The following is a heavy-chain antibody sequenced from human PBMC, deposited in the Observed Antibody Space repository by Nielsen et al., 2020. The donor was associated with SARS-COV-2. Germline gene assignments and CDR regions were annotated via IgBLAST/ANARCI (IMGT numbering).Heavy chain of an antibody. CDR1: GYTFTTYI. J-gene: IGHJ4*02. CDR3: ARHLRGYIDY. CDR2: INAGNGNT. V-gene: IGHV1-3*01. Sequence: ASVKVSCKASGYTFTTYIIHWVRQAPGQRLEWMGWINAGNGNTRYSQKFQGRVTITRDTSASTAYMELSSLRSEDTAVYYCARHLRGYIDYWGQGTLVTVSS.